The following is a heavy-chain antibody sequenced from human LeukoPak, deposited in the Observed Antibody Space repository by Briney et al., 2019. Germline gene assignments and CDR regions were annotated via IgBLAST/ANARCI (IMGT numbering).Heavy chain of an antibody. CDR1: GFTFSSYS. CDR2: ISSSRTTI. Sequence: GGSLRLSCAASGFTFSSYSMNWVRQAPGKGLEGVSYISSSRTTIYYADSVKGRFTISRDNAKNSLYLQMNSLRVEDTAVYYCAIRSVVAASPFDYWGQGTLVTVSS. V-gene: IGHV3-48*04. J-gene: IGHJ4*02. D-gene: IGHD2-15*01. CDR3: AIRSVVAASPFDY.